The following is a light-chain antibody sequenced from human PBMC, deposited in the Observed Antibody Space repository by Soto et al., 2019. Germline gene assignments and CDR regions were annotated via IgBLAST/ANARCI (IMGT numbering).Light chain of an antibody. Sequence: ENLLTQSPGTLSLSPGEGATLSCRASQSVGSNYLAWYQQKPGQAPRLILYGASSRATVIPDWFSGSGSVTYFTLTISRLEPEDFAMYYCQQYAYSPLTFGGGTKVEIK. CDR3: QQYAYSPLT. J-gene: IGKJ4*01. CDR1: QSVGSNY. V-gene: IGKV3-20*01. CDR2: GAS.